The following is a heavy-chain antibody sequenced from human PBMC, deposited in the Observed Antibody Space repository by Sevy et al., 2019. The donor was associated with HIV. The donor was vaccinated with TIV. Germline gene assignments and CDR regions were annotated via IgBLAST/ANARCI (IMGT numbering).Heavy chain of an antibody. V-gene: IGHV4-30-2*01. CDR2: IYYGGST. CDR1: GGSISSGAYS. J-gene: IGHJ5*02. CDR3: ARDITGTKNWFDP. D-gene: IGHD1-20*01. Sequence: SETLSLTCTVSGGSISSGAYSWYWIRQPPGKGLEWLGNIYYGGSTYYNPSLNSRVTRSIDSSTNQFFLKLSSVTAADTAVYYCARDITGTKNWFDPWGQGTLVTVSS.